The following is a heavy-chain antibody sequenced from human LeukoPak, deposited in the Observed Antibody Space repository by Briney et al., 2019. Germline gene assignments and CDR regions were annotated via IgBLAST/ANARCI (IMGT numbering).Heavy chain of an antibody. CDR1: GFTFSHYY. J-gene: IGHJ4*02. CDR2: SSSSGNII. Sequence: PGCSLRLSCPASGFTFSHYYMSGIRQAPGKGREGVAYSSSSGNIIYSAVSVKGRFPISRDNAKNSLYLQINCLRAEDTAVYYCARATAADTAMIYFEYWGQGTLVTVSS. V-gene: IGHV3-11*01. D-gene: IGHD5-18*01. CDR3: ARATAADTAMIYFEY.